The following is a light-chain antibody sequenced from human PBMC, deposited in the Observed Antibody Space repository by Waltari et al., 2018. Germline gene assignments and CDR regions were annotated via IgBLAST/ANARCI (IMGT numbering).Light chain of an antibody. J-gene: IGLJ7*01. CDR3: AVWDDSLNGPV. V-gene: IGLV1-44*01. CDR2: RNY. Sequence: QSVLTQPPSASGTPGQRVTISCSGSSSNIGSQTVNWYQQLPRTAPKLLIDRNYQRPSGCPDRFSGSKSVTSASLAISGLQSEDEADYYCAVWDDSLNGPVFGGGTQLTVL. CDR1: SSNIGSQT.